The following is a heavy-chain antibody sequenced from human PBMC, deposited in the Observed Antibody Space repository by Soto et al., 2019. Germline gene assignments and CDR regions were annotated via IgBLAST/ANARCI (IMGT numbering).Heavy chain of an antibody. CDR2: IYSGGST. Sequence: GGSLRLSCAASGFTISSNYMSWVRQAPGKGLEWVSVIYSGGSTYYADSVKGRFTISRDNSKNTLYLQMNSLRAEDTAVYYCASLLFGELFYGVVPNYWGQRNLVPV. J-gene: IGHJ4*02. V-gene: IGHV3-66*01. CDR1: GFTISSNY. CDR3: ASLLFGELFYGVVPNY. D-gene: IGHD3-10*01.